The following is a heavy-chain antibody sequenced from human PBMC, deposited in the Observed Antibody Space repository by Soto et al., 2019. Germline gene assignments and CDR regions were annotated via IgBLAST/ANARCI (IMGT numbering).Heavy chain of an antibody. CDR3: ATWSGIINGEYFQH. CDR2: FDPEEGET. Sequence: ASVKVSCKVSGYTLTELSMHWVRQAPGKGLEWMGGFDPEEGETIYAQKFQGRVTMTEDTSTDTAYMELSSLRSEDTAVYYCATWSGIINGEYFQHWGQGTLVTVSS. D-gene: IGHD1-20*01. CDR1: GYTLTELS. J-gene: IGHJ1*01. V-gene: IGHV1-24*01.